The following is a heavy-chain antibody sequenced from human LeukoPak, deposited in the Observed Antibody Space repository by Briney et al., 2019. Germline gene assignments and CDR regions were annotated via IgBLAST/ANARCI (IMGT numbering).Heavy chain of an antibody. D-gene: IGHD3-22*01. Sequence: TETLSLTCTVSGGSISSDYWSWIRQPPGKGLEWIGYIYYRGSTNYNPSLKSRVTISVDTSKNQFSLKLSSVTAADTAVYYCARLSGYSSGHYYSDYWGQGTLVTVSS. J-gene: IGHJ4*02. CDR2: IYYRGST. CDR1: GGSISSDY. V-gene: IGHV4-59*01. CDR3: ARLSGYSSGHYYSDY.